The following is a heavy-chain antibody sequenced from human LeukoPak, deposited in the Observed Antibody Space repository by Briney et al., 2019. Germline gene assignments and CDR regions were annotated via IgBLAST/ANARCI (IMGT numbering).Heavy chain of an antibody. CDR3: ARDIGSGSYGDYAAPFDY. V-gene: IGHV1-2*02. Sequence: ASVKVSCKASGGTFSSYAISWVRQAPGQGLEWMGWINPNSGGTNYAQKFQGRVTMTRDTSISTAYMELSRLRSDDTAVYYCARDIGSGSYGDYAAPFDYWGQGTLVTVSS. J-gene: IGHJ4*02. CDR1: GGTFSSYA. CDR2: INPNSGGT. D-gene: IGHD4-17*01.